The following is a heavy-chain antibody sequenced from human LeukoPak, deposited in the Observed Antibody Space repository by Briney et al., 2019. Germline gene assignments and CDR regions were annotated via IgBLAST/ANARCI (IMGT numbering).Heavy chain of an antibody. V-gene: IGHV4-39*01. J-gene: IGHJ3*02. D-gene: IGHD2-15*01. Sequence: PSETLSLTCTVSGGSISSGTYYWGWIRQPPGKGLEWIGSIYYSGSTYYNPSLKSRVTISVDTSKNQFSLKLSSVTAADTAVYYCARPTQGGFARVSLDIWGQGTMVTVSP. CDR1: GGSISSGTYY. CDR3: ARPTQGGFARVSLDI. CDR2: IYYSGST.